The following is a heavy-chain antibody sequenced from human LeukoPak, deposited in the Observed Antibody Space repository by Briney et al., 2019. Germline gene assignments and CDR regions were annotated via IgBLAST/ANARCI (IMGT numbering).Heavy chain of an antibody. CDR3: ARGYYYDSSGYPDAFDI. V-gene: IGHV4-39*07. Sequence: SETLSLTCTVSVGSISSSSYYWGWIRQPPGKGLEWIGSIYYSGSTYYNPSLKSRVTISVDTSKNQFYLKLSSVTAADTAVYYCARGYYYDSSGYPDAFDIWGQGTMVTVSS. J-gene: IGHJ3*02. CDR1: VGSISSSSYY. CDR2: IYYSGST. D-gene: IGHD3-22*01.